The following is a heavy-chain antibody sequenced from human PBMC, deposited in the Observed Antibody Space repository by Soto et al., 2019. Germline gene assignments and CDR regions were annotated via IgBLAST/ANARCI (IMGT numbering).Heavy chain of an antibody. D-gene: IGHD1-26*01. CDR2: ISYDGSNK. V-gene: IGHV3-30-3*01. Sequence: GGSLRLSCAASGFTFSSYAMHWVRQAPGKGLEWVAVISYDGSNKYYADSVKGRFTISRDNSKNTLYLQMNSLRAEDTAVYYCAREKGWELLFNFDYWGQGTLVTVSS. CDR3: AREKGWELLFNFDY. J-gene: IGHJ4*02. CDR1: GFTFSSYA.